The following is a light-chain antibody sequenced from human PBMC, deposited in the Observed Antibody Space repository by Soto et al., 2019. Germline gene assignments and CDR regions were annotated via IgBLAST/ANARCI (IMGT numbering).Light chain of an antibody. V-gene: IGKV1-39*01. CDR1: QSIDSC. J-gene: IGKJ1*01. Sequence: DIQMTQSPSSLSASVGDRVTITCRASQSIDSCLSWYQQKPGKAPKLLIYDASSLQSGVPSRFSGSGYGTDFTLTISSLPREDLATYHCLQTYSAPAKFGQGTRVVSK. CDR3: LQTYSAPAK. CDR2: DAS.